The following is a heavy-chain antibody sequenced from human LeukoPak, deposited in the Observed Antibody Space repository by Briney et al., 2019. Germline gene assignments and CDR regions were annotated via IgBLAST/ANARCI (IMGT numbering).Heavy chain of an antibody. D-gene: IGHD1-1*01. CDR1: GYTFTRHY. V-gene: IGHV1-46*01. Sequence: ASVKVSCKTCGYTFTRHYVHWVRQGPGQGLEWVGVIGPADGARSYAQRFQGRVTMTRDTSTSTVYMELSSLRSEDTAVYYCARDHSDTKPRPNWWFDPWGQGTLVILSS. CDR3: ARDHSDTKPRPNWWFDP. J-gene: IGHJ5*02. CDR2: IGPADGAR.